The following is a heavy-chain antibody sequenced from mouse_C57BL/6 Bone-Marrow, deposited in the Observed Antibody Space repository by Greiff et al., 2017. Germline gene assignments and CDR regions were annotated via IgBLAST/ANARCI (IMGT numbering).Heavy chain of an antibody. Sequence: VQLVESGAELAKPGASVKLSCKASGYTFTSYWMHWVKQRPGQGLEWIGYINPSSGYTKYNQKFKDKATLTADKSSSTAYMQLSSLTYEDSAVYYCARRTTVVAYYFDYWGQGTTLTVSS. CDR1: GYTFTSYW. D-gene: IGHD1-1*01. CDR3: ARRTTVVAYYFDY. V-gene: IGHV1-7*01. J-gene: IGHJ2*01. CDR2: INPSSGYT.